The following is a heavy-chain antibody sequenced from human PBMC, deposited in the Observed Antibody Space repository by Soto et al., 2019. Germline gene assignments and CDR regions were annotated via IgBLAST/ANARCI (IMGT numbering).Heavy chain of an antibody. D-gene: IGHD6-19*01. CDR3: TRQGAGGEYSSGWYYGMDV. CDR2: IRSKANSYAT. V-gene: IGHV3-73*01. Sequence: PGGSLRLSCAASGFTFSGSAMHWVRQASGKGLEWVGRIRSKANSYATAYAASVKGRFTISRDDSKNTAYLQMNSLKTEDTAVYYCTRQGAGGEYSSGWYYGMDVWGQGTTVTVSS. CDR1: GFTFSGSA. J-gene: IGHJ6*02.